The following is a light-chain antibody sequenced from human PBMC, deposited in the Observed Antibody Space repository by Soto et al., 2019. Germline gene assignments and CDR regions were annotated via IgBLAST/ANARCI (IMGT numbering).Light chain of an antibody. CDR2: GAS. V-gene: IGKV3-20*01. CDR1: QTISSSS. J-gene: IGKJ1*01. CDR3: QQYEAVVT. Sequence: IVLTQSPGTLSLSPGERATLSCRASQTISSSSLAWYQQKGGQAPRLLIYGASSRATGIPDRFSGSGSGTDFTLTISRLEPEDVAVYYCQQYEAVVTFGQGTKVDIK.